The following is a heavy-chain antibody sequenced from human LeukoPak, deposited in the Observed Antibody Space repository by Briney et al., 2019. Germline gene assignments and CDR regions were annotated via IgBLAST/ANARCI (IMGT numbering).Heavy chain of an antibody. D-gene: IGHD5-12*01. Sequence: SETLSLTCAVYGASFSGYYWSWVRQPPGKGLEWLGEINHSGSTIYNPSLKSRVTISLDTSKNQFSLKLSSVTATDTAVYYCASGTSGYAYEDYFDYWGQGTLVTVSS. CDR3: ASGTSGYAYEDYFDY. J-gene: IGHJ4*02. CDR2: INHSGST. CDR1: GASFSGYY. V-gene: IGHV4-34*01.